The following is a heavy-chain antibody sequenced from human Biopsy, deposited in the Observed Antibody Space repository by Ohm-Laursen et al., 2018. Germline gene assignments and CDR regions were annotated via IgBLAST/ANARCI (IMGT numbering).Heavy chain of an antibody. CDR3: AADADGYYTEFDY. CDR2: IVPILGHL. D-gene: IGHD3-3*01. CDR1: GGPSSNYA. Sequence: SSVTASCKASGGPSSNYAFSWGRQAPGQGLEWVGRIVPILGHLNYAQRFQGRVSITADKSTTYVYMELSRLTSGDTAVYYCAADADGYYTEFDYWGPGTLVTVSS. J-gene: IGHJ4*02. V-gene: IGHV1-69*04.